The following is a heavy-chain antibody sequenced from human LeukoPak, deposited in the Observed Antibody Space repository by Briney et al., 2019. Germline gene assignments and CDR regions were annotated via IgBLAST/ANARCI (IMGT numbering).Heavy chain of an antibody. CDR2: IYYSGST. CDR1: GGSISSYY. CDR3: ARDRNYYGDAMKYLDL. D-gene: IGHD4-17*01. J-gene: IGHJ2*01. V-gene: IGHV4-59*01. Sequence: SETLSLTCTVSGGSISSYYWSWIRQPPGKGLEWFGYIYYSGSTNYNPSLKSRVTISVDTSKSQFSLKLSSVTAADTAVYYCARDRNYYGDAMKYLDLWGRGTLVTVSS.